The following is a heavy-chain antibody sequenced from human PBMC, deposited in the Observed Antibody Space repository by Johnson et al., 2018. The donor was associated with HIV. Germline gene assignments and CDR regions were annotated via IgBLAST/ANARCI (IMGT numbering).Heavy chain of an antibody. CDR1: GFTFSSYG. CDR3: AKAVAGGCDAFDI. J-gene: IGHJ3*02. Sequence: QVLLVESGGGVVQPGRSLRLSCAASGFTFSSYGMHWVRQAPGKGLEWVAVIWYDGTNKYYAESVKGRFTISRDNSKNTLYLQLNGLRAEDTALYYCAKAVAGGCDAFDIWGQGTMVTVSS. CDR2: IWYDGTNK. D-gene: IGHD6-13*01. V-gene: IGHV3-33*06.